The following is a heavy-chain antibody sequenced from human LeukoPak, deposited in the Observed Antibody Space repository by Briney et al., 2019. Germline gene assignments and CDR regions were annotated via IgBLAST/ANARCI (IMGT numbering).Heavy chain of an antibody. Sequence: SETLSLTCAVYGGSFRGYYWSWIRQPPGKGLEWIGEINHSGSTNYNPSLKGRVTISVDTSKNQFSLKLSSVTAADTAVYYCARYGSGSRNFDYWGQGTLVTVSS. CDR1: GGSFRGYY. CDR2: INHSGST. CDR3: ARYGSGSRNFDY. D-gene: IGHD3-10*01. V-gene: IGHV4-34*01. J-gene: IGHJ4*02.